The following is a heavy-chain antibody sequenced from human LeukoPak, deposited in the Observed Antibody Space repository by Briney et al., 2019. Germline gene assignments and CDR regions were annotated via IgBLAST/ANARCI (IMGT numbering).Heavy chain of an antibody. CDR3: ARDRGTAMVTGWFDP. CDR1: GYTFTGYY. D-gene: IGHD5-18*01. CDR2: INPNSGGT. J-gene: IGHJ5*02. V-gene: IGHV1-2*02. Sequence: ASVKVSCKASGYTFTGYYMHWVRQAPGQGLEWMGWINPNSGGTNYAQKFQGRVTMTRDMSTSTVYMELSSLRSEDTAVYYCARDRGTAMVTGWFDPWGQGTLVTVSS.